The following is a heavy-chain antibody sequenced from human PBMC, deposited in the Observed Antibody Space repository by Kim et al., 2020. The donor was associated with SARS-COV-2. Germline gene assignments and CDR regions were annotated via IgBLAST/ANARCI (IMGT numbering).Heavy chain of an antibody. D-gene: IGHD4-17*01. CDR2: IYHSGST. Sequence: SETLSLTCAVSGGSISSSNWWSWVRQPPGKGLEWIGEIYHSGSTNYNPSLKSRVTISVDKSKNQFSLKLSSVTAADTAVYYCARGTTVVTPFVGLRAFDIWGQGTMVTVSS. V-gene: IGHV4-4*02. J-gene: IGHJ3*02. CDR3: ARGTTVVTPFVGLRAFDI. CDR1: GGSISSSNW.